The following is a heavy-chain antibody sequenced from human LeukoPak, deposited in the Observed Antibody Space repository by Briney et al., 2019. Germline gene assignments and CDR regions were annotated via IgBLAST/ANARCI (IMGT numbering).Heavy chain of an antibody. CDR2: IYPSGCST. J-gene: IGHJ6*02. CDR3: ARDTPYYYYGMDA. CDR1: GYTFTSYY. V-gene: IGHV1-46*01. Sequence: ASVNVSCKASGYTFTSYYMHWVRQAPGQGLEWMGIIYPSGCSTSYAQKFQGRVTMTRDTSTSTVYMELSSLRSEDTAVYYCARDTPYYYYGMDAWGQGTTVTVSS.